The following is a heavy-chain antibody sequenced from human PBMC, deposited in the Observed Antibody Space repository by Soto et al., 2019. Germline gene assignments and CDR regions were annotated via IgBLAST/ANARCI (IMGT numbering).Heavy chain of an antibody. CDR1: DDSINSDKYY. D-gene: IGHD3-9*01. J-gene: IGHJ4*02. CDR3: ARLEGLATISYYFDF. CDR2: IYYRGDA. Sequence: SETLSLTCSVSDDSINSDKYYWGWIRQPPGEGLEWIGSIYYRGDAYYNPSLQTRVTISLDKSRSQFSLKPNSVTAADSAVYFCARLEGLATISYYFDFWGPGALVTVSS. V-gene: IGHV4-39*01.